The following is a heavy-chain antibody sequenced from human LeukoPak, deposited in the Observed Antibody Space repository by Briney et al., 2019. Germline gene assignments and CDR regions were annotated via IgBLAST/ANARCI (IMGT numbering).Heavy chain of an antibody. CDR1: GFTFINYV. J-gene: IGHJ3*02. CDR2: IASGGNME. V-gene: IGHV3-30*03. D-gene: IGHD2/OR15-2a*01. CDR3: ARTTSAWSPMAFDI. Sequence: GKSLRLSCAAYGFTFINYVMHWDRQAPDKGLEWVAVIASGGNMENYADSVRGRFTISRDNSKNTLYLQMNSLRPEDTALYYCARTTSAWSPMAFDIWGLGSMVTVSS.